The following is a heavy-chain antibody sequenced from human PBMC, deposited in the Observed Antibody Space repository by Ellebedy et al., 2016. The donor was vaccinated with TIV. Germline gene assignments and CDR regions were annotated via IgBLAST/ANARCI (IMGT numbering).Heavy chain of an antibody. CDR3: ARGSVISADSSPLFDY. D-gene: IGHD2/OR15-2a*01. CDR2: LQADGREK. CDR1: GFTFSRSW. Sequence: GESLKISCVASGFTFSRSWLTWVPQAPGKGLEWVANLQADGREKFYVDSVKGRFTISRDNAKDTLFLQMNSLRAEDTAVYYCARGSVISADSSPLFDYWGQGTLVTVSS. J-gene: IGHJ4*02. V-gene: IGHV3-7*01.